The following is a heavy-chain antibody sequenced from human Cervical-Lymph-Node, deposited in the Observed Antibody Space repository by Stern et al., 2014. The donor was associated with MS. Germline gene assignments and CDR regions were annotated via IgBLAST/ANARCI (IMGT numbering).Heavy chain of an antibody. CDR2: ISYDGRNQ. CDR3: AKLTQLTYYFDY. Sequence: VQLVESGGGVVQPGTSLRLSCVVSGLTFSNYGMHWVRRAPGKGLEWIAVISYDGRNQFYAASVVGRFSISRDNAKNTLWLQMNSLRPEDTAIYFCAKLTQLTYYFDYWGQGTLVTVSS. V-gene: IGHV3-30*18. CDR1: GLTFSNYG. D-gene: IGHD3-9*01. J-gene: IGHJ4*02.